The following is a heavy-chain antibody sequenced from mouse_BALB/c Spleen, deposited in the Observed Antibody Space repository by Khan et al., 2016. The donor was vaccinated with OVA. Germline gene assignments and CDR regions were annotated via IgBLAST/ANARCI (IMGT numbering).Heavy chain of an antibody. CDR1: GYSITSGYG. D-gene: IGHD1-2*01. CDR2: ISYSGST. Sequence: EVQLQESGPGLVKPSQSLSLTCTVTGYSITSGYGWNWIRQFPGNKLEWMGYISYSGSTNYNPSLKSRISITRDTSKKQFCLQLNSVTTEDTATYYCARTARIKYWGQGTTLTVSS. J-gene: IGHJ2*01. V-gene: IGHV3-2*02. CDR3: ARTARIKY.